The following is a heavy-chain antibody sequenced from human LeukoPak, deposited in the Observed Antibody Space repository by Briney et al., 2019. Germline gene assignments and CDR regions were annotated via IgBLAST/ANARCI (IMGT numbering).Heavy chain of an antibody. CDR1: DGSFSGYY. CDR2: ISHTGLT. V-gene: IGHV4-34*01. D-gene: IGHD1-1*01. Sequence: SETLSLTCAAYDGSFSGYYWSLIRQTPGKGLEWIGEISHTGLTGSNPSLKSRVTIFVDSSKKQFSLRMTSVTAADTGVYYCARVPDITARPCDTWGPGTLVTVSS. CDR3: ARVPDITARPCDT. J-gene: IGHJ5*02.